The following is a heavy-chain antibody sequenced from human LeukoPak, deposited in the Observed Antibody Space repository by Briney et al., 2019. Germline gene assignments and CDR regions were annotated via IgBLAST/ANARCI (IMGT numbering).Heavy chain of an antibody. V-gene: IGHV1-69*02. CDR1: GGTFSSYT. D-gene: IGHD2-15*01. J-gene: IGHJ5*02. CDR2: IIPILGIA. CDR3: ASADHRGYCSGGSCEGGWFDP. Sequence: GASVKVSCKASGGTFSSYTISWVRQAPGQGLEWMGRIIPILGIANYAQKFQGRVTITADKSTSTAYMELSSLRSEDTAVYYCASADHRGYCSGGSCEGGWFDPWGQGTLVTVSS.